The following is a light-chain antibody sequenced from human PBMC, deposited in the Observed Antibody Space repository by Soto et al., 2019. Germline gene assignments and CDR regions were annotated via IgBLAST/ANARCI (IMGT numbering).Light chain of an antibody. CDR3: QQYGSSGYT. CDR2: GAS. V-gene: IGKV3-20*01. CDR1: QSVSSSY. Sequence: EIVLTQSPGTLSLSPGERATLSCRASQSVSSSYLAWYQQKPGQAPRLLIYGASSRATGIPDRFSGSGSGTDFSLPINRLEAEDFAVDYCQQYGSSGYTFGQGTKLEIK. J-gene: IGKJ2*01.